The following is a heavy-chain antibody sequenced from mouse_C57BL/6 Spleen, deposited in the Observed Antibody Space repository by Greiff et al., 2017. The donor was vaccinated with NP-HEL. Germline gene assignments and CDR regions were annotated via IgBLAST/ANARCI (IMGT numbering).Heavy chain of an antibody. V-gene: IGHV1-69*01. CDR2: IDPSDSYT. CDR3: ARNYGSSLYFDY. J-gene: IGHJ2*01. CDR1: GYTFTSYW. D-gene: IGHD1-1*01. Sequence: VQLQQPGAELVMPGASVKLSCKASGYTFTSYWMHWVKQRPGQGLEWIGEIDPSDSYTNYNQKFKGKSTLTVDKSSSTAYMQLSSLTSEDSAFYYCARNYGSSLYFDYWGQGTTLTVSS.